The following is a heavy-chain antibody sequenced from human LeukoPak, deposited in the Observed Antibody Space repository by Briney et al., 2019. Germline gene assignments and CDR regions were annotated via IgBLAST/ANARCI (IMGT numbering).Heavy chain of an antibody. CDR2: IIPIFGTA. D-gene: IGHD2-15*01. Sequence: SVKVSCKASGGTFSSYAISWVRQAPGQGLEWMGGIIPIFGTANYAQKFQGRVTMTEDTSTDTAYMELSSLRSEDTAVYYCATDRVGLGYCSGGSCRRFDYWGQGTLVTVSS. CDR3: ATDRVGLGYCSGGSCRRFDY. J-gene: IGHJ4*02. V-gene: IGHV1-69*06. CDR1: GGTFSSYA.